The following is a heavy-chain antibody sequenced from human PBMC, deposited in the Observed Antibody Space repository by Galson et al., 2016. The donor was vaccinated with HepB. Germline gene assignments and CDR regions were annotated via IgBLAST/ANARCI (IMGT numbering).Heavy chain of an antibody. CDR3: SRSFRGSGSYGPGPNYYYYMDV. CDR1: GFTVSSNY. V-gene: IGHV3-53*01. D-gene: IGHD3-10*01. CDR2: IYSGGTT. J-gene: IGHJ6*03. Sequence: SLRLSCAASGFTVSSNYMNWVRQAPGKGLEWVSVIYSGGTTYYADSVKGRFTISRENSRNTLYLKMNSLRAEDTAVYYCSRSFRGSGSYGPGPNYYYYMDVWGKGTTVTVSS.